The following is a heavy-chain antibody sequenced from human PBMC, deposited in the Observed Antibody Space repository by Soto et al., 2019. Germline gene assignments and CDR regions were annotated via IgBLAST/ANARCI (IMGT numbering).Heavy chain of an antibody. Sequence: SETLSLTCTVSGDSMATGGHYYNWIRQVPGKGLEWIGYVYYSGATHYTPSLRARATISRDTSKNQFSLRLISVTAADTALYYCARDKDLQPTVWGFWGQGIQVTVSA. J-gene: IGHJ4*02. V-gene: IGHV4-31*03. CDR2: VYYSGAT. D-gene: IGHD3-16*01. CDR3: ARDKDLQPTVWGF. CDR1: GDSMATGGHY.